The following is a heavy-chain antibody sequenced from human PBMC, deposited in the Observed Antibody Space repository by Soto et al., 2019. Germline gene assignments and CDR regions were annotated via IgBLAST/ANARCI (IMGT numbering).Heavy chain of an antibody. D-gene: IGHD3-10*01. CDR3: AGVTWFRSMDV. CDR2: IYYRSTWSF. Sequence: SQTLSLTCAISGDSVSSNTAAWNWIRQSPSRGLEWLGRIYYRSTWSFDYALSVRSRITIAPDTSKNQFSLHLDSLTPDDTALYYCAGVTWFRSMDVWGQGTPVTVSS. CDR1: GDSVSSNTAA. J-gene: IGHJ6*02. V-gene: IGHV6-1*01.